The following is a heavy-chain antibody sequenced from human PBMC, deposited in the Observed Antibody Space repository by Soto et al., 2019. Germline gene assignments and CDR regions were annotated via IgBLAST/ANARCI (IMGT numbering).Heavy chain of an antibody. CDR2: IASRSNYI. CDR3: ARNRRIAVEMGV. J-gene: IGHJ6*02. V-gene: IGHV3-21*01. Sequence: GSLRLSCVASGFTFSDYNMNWLRQTPGKGLEWVSSIASRSNYIYYADSLKGRFTVSRDNARNSLYPQVDNLRAEDTAVYYCARNRRIAVEMGVWGQGTTVTVSS. D-gene: IGHD2-21*01. CDR1: GFTFSDYN.